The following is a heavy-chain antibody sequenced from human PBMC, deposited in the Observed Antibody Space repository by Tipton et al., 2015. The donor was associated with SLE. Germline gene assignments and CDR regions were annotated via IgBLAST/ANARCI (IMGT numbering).Heavy chain of an antibody. CDR2: INHSGST. CDR1: GGSFSGYY. CDR3: ARVPAAAGTGND. D-gene: IGHD6-13*01. J-gene: IGHJ4*02. V-gene: IGHV4-34*01. Sequence: TLSLTCAVYGGSFSGYYWSWIRQPPGKGLEWIGEINHSGSTNYNPSLKSRVTISVDMSKNQFSLKLSSVTAADTAVYYCARVPAAAGTGNDWGQGNLVTVSS.